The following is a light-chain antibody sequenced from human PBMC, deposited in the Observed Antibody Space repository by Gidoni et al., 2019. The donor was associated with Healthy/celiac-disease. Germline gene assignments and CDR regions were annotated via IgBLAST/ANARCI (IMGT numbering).Light chain of an antibody. CDR3: QSYDSSLSGPVV. Sequence: QSVLTQPPSVSGAPGQRVIISCTGSSSTIGAGYDVHWYQQLPGTAPKLLIYGNSNRPSGVPDRFSGSKSGTSASLAITGLQAEDEADYYCQSYDSSLSGPVVFGGGTKLTVL. CDR1: SSTIGAGYD. CDR2: GNS. J-gene: IGLJ2*01. V-gene: IGLV1-40*01.